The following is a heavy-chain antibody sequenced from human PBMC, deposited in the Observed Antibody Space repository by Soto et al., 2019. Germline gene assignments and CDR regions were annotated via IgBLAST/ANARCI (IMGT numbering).Heavy chain of an antibody. CDR1: GFTVGSYA. CDR2: SSGSGDET. V-gene: IGHV3-23*01. J-gene: IGHJ4*01. Sequence: EVQVLESGGGLVQPGGSLRLSCAASGFTVGSYAMTWVRQAPGKGLEWVSGSSGSGDETYYADSVKGRFTVSRDNSKNTLYLQMNSLRAQATALYYCSTRLAATVATPRLLYWGLGILVTVSS. CDR3: STRLAATVATPRLLY. D-gene: IGHD6-25*01.